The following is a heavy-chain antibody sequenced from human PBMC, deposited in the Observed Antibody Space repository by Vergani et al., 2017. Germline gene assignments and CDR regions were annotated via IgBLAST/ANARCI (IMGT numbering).Heavy chain of an antibody. J-gene: IGHJ5*02. CDR2: IYYSGST. CDR3: ARQPILGELSLFWFDP. Sequence: QVQLHESGPGLVKPSQTLSLTCTVSGGSIISGGYYWSWIRQLPGKGLEWIGSIYYSGSTYYNPSLKSRVTISVDTSKNQFSLKLSSVTAADTAVYYCARQPILGELSLFWFDPWGQGTLVTVSS. D-gene: IGHD3-16*02. V-gene: IGHV4-39*01. CDR1: GGSIISGGYY.